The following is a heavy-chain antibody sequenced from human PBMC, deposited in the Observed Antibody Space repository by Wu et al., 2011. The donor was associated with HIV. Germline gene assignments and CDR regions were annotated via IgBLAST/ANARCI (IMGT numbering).Heavy chain of an antibody. CDR3: ASPVEMYH. V-gene: IGHV1-69*15. J-gene: IGHJ5*02. CDR1: GGTFKNYA. Sequence: QVQLVQSGAEVKKPGSSVKVSCKASGGTFKNYAFSWVRQAPGQGLEWMGRIIPIFGTTNYAQKFQGRLTITADGSTDTAYMELSSLRSDDTAIYYCASPVEMYHWGQGTQVTVSS. CDR2: IIPIFGTT. D-gene: IGHD5-24*01.